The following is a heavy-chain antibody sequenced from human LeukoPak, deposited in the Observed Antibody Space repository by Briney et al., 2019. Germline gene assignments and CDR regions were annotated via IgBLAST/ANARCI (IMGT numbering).Heavy chain of an antibody. CDR1: GGSISSSSYY. CDR3: ARTLIAVAGPVDP. J-gene: IGHJ5*02. CDR2: IYYSGST. V-gene: IGHV4-39*01. D-gene: IGHD6-19*01. Sequence: PSETLSLTCTVSGGSISSSSYYWGWIRQPPGKGLEWIGSIYYSGSTYYNPSLKSRVTISVDTSKNQFSLKLSSVTAADTAVYYCARTLIAVAGPVDPWGQGTLVTVSS.